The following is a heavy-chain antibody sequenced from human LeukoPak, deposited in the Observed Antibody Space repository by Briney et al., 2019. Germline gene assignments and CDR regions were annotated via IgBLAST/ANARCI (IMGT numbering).Heavy chain of an antibody. CDR3: ARGDYDILTGYRQNYYFDY. J-gene: IGHJ4*02. D-gene: IGHD3-9*01. Sequence: HSETLCLTCTVSGGSISSYYWSWIRQPPGKGLEWIGYIYYSGSTNYNPSLKSRVTISVDTPKNQFSLKLSSVTAADTAVYYCARGDYDILTGYRQNYYFDYWGQGTLVTVSS. CDR1: GGSISSYY. V-gene: IGHV4-59*01. CDR2: IYYSGST.